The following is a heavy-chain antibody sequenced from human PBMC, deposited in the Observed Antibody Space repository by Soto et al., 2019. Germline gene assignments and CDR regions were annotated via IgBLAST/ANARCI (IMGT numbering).Heavy chain of an antibody. CDR2: SSGYNGNT. Sequence: QVQLVQSGAEVKKPGASVKVSCKASGYTFTSYGISWVRQAPGQGLEWMGWSSGYNGNTNYAQKLQGRVTMTTDTSTSTAYMELRSLRSADTAVYYCARDKGAYCGGDCYSTWFDPRGQGTLVTVSS. CDR3: ARDKGAYCGGDCYSTWFDP. CDR1: GYTFTSYG. D-gene: IGHD2-21*02. J-gene: IGHJ5*02. V-gene: IGHV1-18*01.